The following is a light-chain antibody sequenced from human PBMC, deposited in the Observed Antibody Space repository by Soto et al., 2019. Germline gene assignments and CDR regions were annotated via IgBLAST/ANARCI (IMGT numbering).Light chain of an antibody. CDR2: TSS. J-gene: IGKJ1*01. V-gene: IGKV1-17*03. CDR1: QGISNY. Sequence: DIPMTQSPSAMSASVGDRVTITCRASQGISNYLAWFQQKPGKVHKRLIYTSSSLQSGVPSRFSGSESGTEFTLTISSLQPEDFATYYCLKHNSYPWTFGQGTKVEIK. CDR3: LKHNSYPWT.